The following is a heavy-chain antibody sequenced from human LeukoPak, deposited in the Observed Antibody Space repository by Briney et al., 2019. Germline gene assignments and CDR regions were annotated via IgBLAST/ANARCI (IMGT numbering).Heavy chain of an antibody. J-gene: IGHJ3*02. V-gene: IGHV3-23*01. Sequence: GGSLRLSCAASGFTFSTYPMSWVRQAPGKGLEWVSTITNGGGSTWYADSAKGRFTISRDNSKNTLYLQMNSLRAADTAMYYCAKRYFDITIKAFDIWGQGTMVTVS. D-gene: IGHD3-10*01. CDR3: AKRYFDITIKAFDI. CDR1: GFTFSTYP. CDR2: ITNGGGST.